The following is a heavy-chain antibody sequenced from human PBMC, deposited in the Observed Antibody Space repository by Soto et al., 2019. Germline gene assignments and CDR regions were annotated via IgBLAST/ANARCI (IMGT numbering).Heavy chain of an antibody. Sequence: SLRLSCAASGFTVSDYYMSWIRQAPGKGLEWVSYISSSGSTIYYADSVKGRFTTSRDNAKNSLYLQMNSLRAEDTAVYYCARDSGDSSSSVDYWGQGTLVTVSS. D-gene: IGHD6-6*01. CDR1: GFTVSDYY. CDR3: ARDSGDSSSSVDY. V-gene: IGHV3-11*01. J-gene: IGHJ4*02. CDR2: ISSSGSTI.